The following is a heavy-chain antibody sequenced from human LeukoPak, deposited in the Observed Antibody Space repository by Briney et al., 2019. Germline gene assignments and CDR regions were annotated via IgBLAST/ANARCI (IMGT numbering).Heavy chain of an antibody. Sequence: SQTLSLTCTVSGGSISSGSYYWSWIRQPAGKGLECIGRIYTSGSTNYNPSLKSRVTISVDTSKNQFSLKLSSVTAADTAVYYCAREAIAVNWFDPWGQGTLVTVSS. CDR2: IYTSGST. D-gene: IGHD6-19*01. CDR3: AREAIAVNWFDP. V-gene: IGHV4-61*02. J-gene: IGHJ5*02. CDR1: GGSISSGSYY.